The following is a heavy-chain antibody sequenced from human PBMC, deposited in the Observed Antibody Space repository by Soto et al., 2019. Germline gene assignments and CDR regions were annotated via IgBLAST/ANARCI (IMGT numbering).Heavy chain of an antibody. CDR3: ATDHNRVTMVRGGLDY. V-gene: IGHV1-24*01. D-gene: IGHD3-10*01. Sequence: QVQLVQSGAEVKKPGASVKVSCKVSGYTLTELSMHWVRQAPGKGLEWMGGFDPEDGETIYAQKFQGRVTMTEDTSTDTAYMELSRLRSEDTGVYYWATDHNRVTMVRGGLDYWGQGTLVTVSS. CDR2: FDPEDGET. J-gene: IGHJ4*02. CDR1: GYTLTELS.